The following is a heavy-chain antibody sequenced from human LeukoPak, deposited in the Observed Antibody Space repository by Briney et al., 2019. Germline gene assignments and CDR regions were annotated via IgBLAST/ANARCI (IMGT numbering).Heavy chain of an antibody. CDR3: ARGTYYDILTGYYQGDYFDY. Sequence: SETLSLTCTVSGGSISSSSYYWGWIRQPPGKGLEWIGSIYYSGSTYYNPSLKSRVTISVDTSKNQFSLKLSSVTAADTAVYYCARGTYYDILTGYYQGDYFDYWGQGTLVTVSS. J-gene: IGHJ4*02. V-gene: IGHV4-39*07. D-gene: IGHD3-9*01. CDR1: GGSISSSSYY. CDR2: IYYSGST.